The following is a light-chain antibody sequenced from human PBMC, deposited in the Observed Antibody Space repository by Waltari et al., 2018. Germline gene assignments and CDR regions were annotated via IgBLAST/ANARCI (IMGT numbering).Light chain of an antibody. CDR3: QRYVRLPAT. Sequence: EIVLTQSPGTLSLSPGKRATLSCRASQSVRGSLAWYQQKAGQAPRLLIYGASSRATGIPDRFSGSGSGTDFSLTISRLEPEDFAVYYCQRYVRLPATFGQGTKVEI. CDR1: QSVRGS. CDR2: GAS. V-gene: IGKV3-20*01. J-gene: IGKJ1*01.